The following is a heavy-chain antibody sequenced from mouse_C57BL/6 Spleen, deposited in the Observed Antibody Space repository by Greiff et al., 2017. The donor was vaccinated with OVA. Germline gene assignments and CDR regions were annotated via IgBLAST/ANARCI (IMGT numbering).Heavy chain of an antibody. CDR1: GFTFTDYY. CDR3: ARLYYGNHYFDY. J-gene: IGHJ2*01. Sequence: EVQVVESGGGLVQPGGSLSLSCAASGFTFTDYYMSWVRQPPGKALEWLGFIRNKANGYTTEYSASVKGRFTISRDNSQSILYLQMNALRAEDSATYYCARLYYGNHYFDYWGQGTTLTVSS. CDR2: IRNKANGYTT. D-gene: IGHD2-1*01. V-gene: IGHV7-3*01.